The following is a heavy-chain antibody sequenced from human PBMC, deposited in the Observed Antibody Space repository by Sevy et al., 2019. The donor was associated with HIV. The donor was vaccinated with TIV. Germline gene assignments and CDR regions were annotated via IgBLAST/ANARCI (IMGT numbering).Heavy chain of an antibody. CDR2: ISGSGGST. J-gene: IGHJ4*02. D-gene: IGHD5-12*01. CDR1: GFTFSSYA. Sequence: GGSLRLSCAASGFTFSSYAMIWVRQAPGKGLEWVSAISGSGGSTYYADSVKGRFTISRDNSKNTLYLQMNSLRAEDTAVYYCAKDHSGYDYYNYFDYWGQGTLVTVSS. CDR3: AKDHSGYDYYNYFDY. V-gene: IGHV3-23*01.